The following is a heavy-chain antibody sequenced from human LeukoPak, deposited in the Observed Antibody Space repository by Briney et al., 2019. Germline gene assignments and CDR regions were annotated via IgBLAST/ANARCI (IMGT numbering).Heavy chain of an antibody. CDR1: GFTFTHYG. CDR3: GRDLNWGAFDI. CDR2: IRANGETT. Sequence: GGSLRLSCAASGFTFTHYGMNWVRQAPGKGLEWVSGIRANGETTYYADSVRGRFTISRDNSRSMVWLQMNSLTAEDAAMYYCGRDLNWGAFDIRGLGTLVTVSS. J-gene: IGHJ3*02. V-gene: IGHV3-23*01. D-gene: IGHD7-27*01.